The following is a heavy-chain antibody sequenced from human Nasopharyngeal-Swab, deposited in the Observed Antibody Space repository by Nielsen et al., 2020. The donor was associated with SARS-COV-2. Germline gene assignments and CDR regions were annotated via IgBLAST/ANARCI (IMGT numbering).Heavy chain of an antibody. J-gene: IGHJ5*02. D-gene: IGHD3-3*01. CDR1: GYTFTSYA. CDR2: INAGNGNT. Sequence: ASVKVSCKASGYTFTSYAMHWVRQAPGQRLEWMGWINAGNGNTKYSQKFQGRVTITRDTSASTAYMELSRLRSEDTAVYYCAGPLTIFGAFGEGLDPWGQGTLVTVSS. CDR3: AGPLTIFGAFGEGLDP. V-gene: IGHV1-3*01.